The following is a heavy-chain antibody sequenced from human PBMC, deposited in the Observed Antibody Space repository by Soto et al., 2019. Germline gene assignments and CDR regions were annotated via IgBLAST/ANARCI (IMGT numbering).Heavy chain of an antibody. CDR3: VRDDYGGNSGY. D-gene: IGHD4-17*01. CDR1: GFSISSGDYY. V-gene: IGHV4-30-4*01. CDR2: IYYSGST. J-gene: IGHJ4*02. Sequence: NPSETLSLTCTVSGFSISSGDYYWSWIRQPPGKGLEWIGYIYYSGSTYCNPSLKSRVTISVDTSKNQFSLKLSSVTAADTAVYYCVRDDYGGNSGYWGQGTLVTVSS.